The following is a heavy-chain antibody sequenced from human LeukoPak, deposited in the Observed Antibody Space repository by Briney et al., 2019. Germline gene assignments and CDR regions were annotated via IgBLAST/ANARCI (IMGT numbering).Heavy chain of an antibody. V-gene: IGHV1-8*01. CDR3: ARDGYSGYEHFDY. J-gene: IGHJ4*02. CDR2: MNPNSGNT. Sequence: GASVKVSCKASGYTFTSYDINWVRQATGQGLEWMGWMNPNSGNTGYAQKLQGRVTMTTDTSTSTAYMELRSLRSDDTAVYYCARDGYSGYEHFDYWGQGTLVTVSS. D-gene: IGHD5-12*01. CDR1: GYTFTSYD.